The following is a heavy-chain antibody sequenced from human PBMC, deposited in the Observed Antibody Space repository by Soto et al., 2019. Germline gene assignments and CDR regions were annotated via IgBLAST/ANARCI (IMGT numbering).Heavy chain of an antibody. Sequence: QLQLQESGPGLVKPSETLSLTCTVSGGSISSSSYYWGWIRQPPGKGLEWIGSIYYSGSTYYNPSLKSRVTISVDTSKNQFSLKLSSVTAADTAVYYCARQELLWGPTWVDYWGQGTLVTVSS. CDR2: IYYSGST. V-gene: IGHV4-39*01. CDR3: ARQELLWGPTWVDY. D-gene: IGHD1-7*01. CDR1: GGSISSSSYY. J-gene: IGHJ4*02.